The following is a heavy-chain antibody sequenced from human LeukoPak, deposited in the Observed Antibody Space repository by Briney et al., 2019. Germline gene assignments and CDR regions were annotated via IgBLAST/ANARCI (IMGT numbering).Heavy chain of an antibody. D-gene: IGHD5-18*01. V-gene: IGHV1-8*01. CDR1: GYTFTSYD. CDR3: ARGTAPVYCKGMDV. Sequence: ASVKVSCKASGYTFTSYDINWVRQATGQGLEWMGWMNPNSGNTGYAQKFQGRVTMTRNTSISTAYMELSSLRSEDTAVYYCARGTAPVYCKGMDVWGQGTTVTVSS. CDR2: MNPNSGNT. J-gene: IGHJ6*02.